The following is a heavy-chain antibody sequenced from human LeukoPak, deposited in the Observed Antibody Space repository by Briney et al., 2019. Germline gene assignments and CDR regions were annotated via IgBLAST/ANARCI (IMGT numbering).Heavy chain of an antibody. CDR3: ARDRYFGSGSWDY. J-gene: IGHJ4*02. V-gene: IGHV3-48*03. D-gene: IGHD3-10*01. CDR1: GFTFSSFE. Sequence: GGSLRLSCAASGFTFSSFEMNWVRQAPGEGLEWVSYISGSGGTIYYADSVKGRFTISRDNAQNSLSLQMNSLTAEDTAVYYCARDRYFGSGSWDYWGQGTLVTVSS. CDR2: ISGSGGTI.